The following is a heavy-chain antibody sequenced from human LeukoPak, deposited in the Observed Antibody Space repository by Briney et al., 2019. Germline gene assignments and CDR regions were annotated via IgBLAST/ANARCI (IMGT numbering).Heavy chain of an antibody. D-gene: IGHD3-9*01. CDR2: INHSGST. Sequence: SETLSLTCTVSDDSITNYYWSWIRQPPGKGLEWIGEINHSGSTNYNPSLKSRVTISVDTSKNQFSLKLSSVTAADTAVYYCARRHYDILTGYYIYYYYYMDVWGKGTTVTISS. V-gene: IGHV4-34*01. CDR3: ARRHYDILTGYYIYYYYYMDV. J-gene: IGHJ6*03. CDR1: DDSITNYY.